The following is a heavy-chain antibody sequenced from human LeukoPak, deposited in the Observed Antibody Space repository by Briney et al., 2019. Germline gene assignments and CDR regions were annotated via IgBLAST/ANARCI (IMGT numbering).Heavy chain of an antibody. V-gene: IGHV3-15*01. CDR3: TTGSTGRDYFDY. J-gene: IGHJ4*02. CDR1: GFTFSNAW. Sequence: GGSLRLSCAASGFTFSNAWMSWVRQAPGKGLEWVGRIKSKTDGGTTDYAAPVKGRFTISRDDSKNTLYLQMNSLKTEDTAVYYCTTGSTGRDYFDYWGQGTLVTVSS. D-gene: IGHD5/OR15-5a*01. CDR2: IKSKTDGGTT.